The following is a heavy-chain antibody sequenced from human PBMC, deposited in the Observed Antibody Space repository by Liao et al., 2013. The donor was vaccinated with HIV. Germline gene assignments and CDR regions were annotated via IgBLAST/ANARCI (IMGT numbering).Heavy chain of an antibody. CDR3: ARGRGDGYNNDFDY. CDR1: GGSIRSTTSY. CDR2: ISYSGTT. J-gene: IGHJ4*02. V-gene: IGHV4-39*07. D-gene: IGHD5-24*01. Sequence: QLQLHESGPRLVKASETLSLTCTVSGGSIRSTTSYWGWIRQHPGKGLEWLGSISYSGTTYYSPSLRSRVSISLDTPKNQFSLKLTSVTAADTAVYYCARGRGDGYNNDFDYWGPGTLVIVSS.